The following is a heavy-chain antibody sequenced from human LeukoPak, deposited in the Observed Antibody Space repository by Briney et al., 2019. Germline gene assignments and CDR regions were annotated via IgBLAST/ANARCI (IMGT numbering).Heavy chain of an antibody. V-gene: IGHV1-8*01. CDR3: ASGAAYNYGY. Sequence: GASVKVSCKASGYTLTNYDIHWVRQAAGQGLEWMGWVNPNSDITHYSQKFQGRVTMTQNSSISTAYMELSSLRSEDTAVYYCASGAAYNYGYWGQGTLVTVSS. CDR1: GYTLTNYD. CDR2: VNPNSDIT. D-gene: IGHD2-2*03. J-gene: IGHJ4*02.